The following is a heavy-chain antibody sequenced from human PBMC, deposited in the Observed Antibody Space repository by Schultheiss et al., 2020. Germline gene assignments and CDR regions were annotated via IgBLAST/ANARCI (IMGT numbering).Heavy chain of an antibody. D-gene: IGHD2-2*01. CDR3: ARDGIVVVPAATYYYYMDV. CDR1: GFTFSSYA. CDR2: ISYDGSNK. Sequence: GESLKISCAASGFTFSSYAMHWVRQAPGKGLEWVAVISYDGSNKYYADSVKGRFTISRDNSKNTLYLQMNSLRAEDTAVYYCARDGIVVVPAATYYYYMDVWGKGTTVTVSS. J-gene: IGHJ6*03. V-gene: IGHV3-30-3*01.